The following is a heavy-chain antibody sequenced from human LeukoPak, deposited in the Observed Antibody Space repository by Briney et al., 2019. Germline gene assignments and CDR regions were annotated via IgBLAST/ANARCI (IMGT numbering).Heavy chain of an antibody. D-gene: IGHD6-13*01. Sequence: SETLSLTCAVYGGSFSGCYWSWIRQPPGKGLEWIGEINHSGSTNYNPSLKSRVTISVDTSKNQFSLKLSSVTAADTAVYYCARGHGSSWYSGWGQGTLVTVSS. CDR2: INHSGST. CDR3: ARGHGSSWYSG. CDR1: GGSFSGCY. J-gene: IGHJ4*02. V-gene: IGHV4-34*01.